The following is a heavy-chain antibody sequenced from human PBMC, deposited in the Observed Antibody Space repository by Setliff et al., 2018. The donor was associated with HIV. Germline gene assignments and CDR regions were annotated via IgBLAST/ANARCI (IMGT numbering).Heavy chain of an antibody. CDR2: INTETGNP. V-gene: IGHV7-4-1*02. CDR1: GYTLTTFG. D-gene: IGHD6-19*01. CDR3: ARDLPLPGIAVAASMGRDYYYSMDV. J-gene: IGHJ6*02. Sequence: ASVKVSCKASGYTLTTFGISWVRQARGQGLEWMGWINTETGNPMYAQGFRGRFVFSLDTSVNTAYLQVSSLETEDTAVYYCARDLPLPGIAVAASMGRDYYYSMDVWGQGTTVTVSS.